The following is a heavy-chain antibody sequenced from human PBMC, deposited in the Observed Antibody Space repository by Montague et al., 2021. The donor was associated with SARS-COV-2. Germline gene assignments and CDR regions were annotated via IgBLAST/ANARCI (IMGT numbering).Heavy chain of an antibody. J-gene: IGHJ6*02. D-gene: IGHD3-10*01. Sequence: CAISGDSVSSNSAAWRWIRQTPERDLGWQGRTYYRSKWYNDYAVPVKSRITINPDSSKNQFSLQLNSVTPEDTAVYYCARGLWFGELLYYYYYGMDVWGQGTTVTVSS. CDR2: TYYRSKWYN. CDR3: ARGLWFGELLYYYYYGMDV. CDR1: GDSVSSNSAA. V-gene: IGHV6-1*01.